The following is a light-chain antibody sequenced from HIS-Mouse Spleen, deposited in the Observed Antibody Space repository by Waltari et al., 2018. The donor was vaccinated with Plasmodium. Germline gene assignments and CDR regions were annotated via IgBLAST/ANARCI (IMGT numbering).Light chain of an antibody. CDR1: SRAVGSYTL. V-gene: IGLV2-23*03. CDR3: CSYAGSSTFVV. J-gene: IGLJ2*01. Sequence: QSALTPPASVSGSPGPSIPLSCPGTSRAVGSYTLVPWYQQHPGKPPKLMIYEGSKRPSGVSNRFSGSKSGNTASLTSSGLQAEDEADYYCCSYAGSSTFVVFGGGTKLTVL. CDR2: EGS.